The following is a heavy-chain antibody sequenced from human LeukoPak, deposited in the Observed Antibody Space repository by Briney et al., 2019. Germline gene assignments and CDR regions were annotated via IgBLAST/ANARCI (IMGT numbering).Heavy chain of an antibody. V-gene: IGHV3-66*01. Sequence: PGGSLRLSCAASGFTVSSNYMSWVRQAPGKGLEWVSVIYSGGSTYYADSVKGRFTISRDNSKNTLYLQMNSLRAEDTAVYYCARYERIAAAAYDYWGQGTLVTVSS. CDR2: IYSGGST. J-gene: IGHJ4*02. CDR3: ARYERIAAAAYDY. CDR1: GFTVSSNY. D-gene: IGHD6-13*01.